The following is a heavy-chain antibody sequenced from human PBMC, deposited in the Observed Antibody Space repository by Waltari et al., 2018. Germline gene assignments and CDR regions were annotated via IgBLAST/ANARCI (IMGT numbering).Heavy chain of an antibody. Sequence: EVQLVQSGAEVKKPGATVNISCKASGYTFPDYYMHWVQPAPGKGLEWMGRVDPEDGETIYAEKFQGRVTITADTSTDTAYMELSSLRSEDTAVYYCATLRAGYKNYYFDYWGQGTLVTVSS. CDR2: VDPEDGET. CDR1: GYTFPDYY. D-gene: IGHD3-9*01. CDR3: ATLRAGYKNYYFDY. V-gene: IGHV1-69-2*01. J-gene: IGHJ4*02.